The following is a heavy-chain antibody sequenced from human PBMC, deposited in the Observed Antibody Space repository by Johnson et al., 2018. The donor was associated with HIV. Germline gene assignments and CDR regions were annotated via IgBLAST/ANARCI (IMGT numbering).Heavy chain of an antibody. V-gene: IGHV3-23*04. D-gene: IGHD4-17*01. CDR2: ISGSGGST. CDR3: AKDRMYDYGDYGGAFDI. J-gene: IGHJ3*02. Sequence: VQLVESGGGLVKPGGSLRLSCAASGFSFDDYAMHWVRQAPGKGLESVSAISGSGGSTSYADSVKGRFPISRDNSKNTLYLQMNSLRAEDPAVYYCAKDRMYDYGDYGGAFDIWGQGTMVTVSS. CDR1: GFSFDDYA.